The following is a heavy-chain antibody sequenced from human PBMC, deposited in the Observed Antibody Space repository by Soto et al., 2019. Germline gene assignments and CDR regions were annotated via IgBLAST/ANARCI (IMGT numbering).Heavy chain of an antibody. CDR1: GGTFSSYA. CDR2: IIPIFGTA. J-gene: IGHJ4*02. CDR3: ARDSDDILTGPFDY. V-gene: IGHV1-69*13. D-gene: IGHD3-9*01. Sequence: ASVKVSCKASGGTFSSYAISWVRQAPGQGLEWMGGIIPIFGTANYAQKFQGRVTITADESTSTAYMELSSLRSEDTAVYYCARDSDDILTGPFDYWGQGTLVTVSS.